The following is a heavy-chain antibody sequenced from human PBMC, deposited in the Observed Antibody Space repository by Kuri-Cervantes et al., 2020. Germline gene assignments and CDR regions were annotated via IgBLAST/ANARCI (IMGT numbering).Heavy chain of an antibody. V-gene: IGHV3-30*18. CDR2: ISYDGSNK. CDR1: GFTFDDYT. Sequence: GESLKISCAASGFTFDDYTMHWVRQVPGKGLGWVAVISYDGSNKYYVDSVKGRFTISRDNSKNTLYLQMNSLRAEDTAVYYCAKRVGSGYYFWVLDYWGQGTLVTVSS. D-gene: IGHD3-22*01. J-gene: IGHJ4*02. CDR3: AKRVGSGYYFWVLDY.